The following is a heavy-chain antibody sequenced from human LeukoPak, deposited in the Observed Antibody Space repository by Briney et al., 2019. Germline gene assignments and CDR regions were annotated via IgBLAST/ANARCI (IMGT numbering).Heavy chain of an antibody. Sequence: GGSLRLSCAASGFTFSSYGMHWVRQAPGKGLEWVANIKQDGSKKSYVDSVKGRFTISRDNAKNSLYLQMNSLRAEDTAIYYCTRVGYIDEGIDYWGQGTLVTVSS. V-gene: IGHV3-7*04. CDR3: TRVGYIDEGIDY. CDR2: IKQDGSKK. J-gene: IGHJ4*02. CDR1: GFTFSSYG. D-gene: IGHD5-24*01.